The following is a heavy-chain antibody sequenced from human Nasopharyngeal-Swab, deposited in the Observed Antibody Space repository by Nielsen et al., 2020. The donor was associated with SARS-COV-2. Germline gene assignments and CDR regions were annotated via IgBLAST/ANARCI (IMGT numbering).Heavy chain of an antibody. CDR3: ARDGLTMVREVFDY. Sequence: GESLKISCAASGFTFSSYGMHWVRQAPGKGLEWVAVIWYDGSNKYYADSVKGRFTISRDNSKNTLYLQMNSLRAEDTAVYYCARDGLTMVREVFDYWGQGTLVTVSS. CDR2: IWYDGSNK. J-gene: IGHJ4*02. V-gene: IGHV3-33*01. D-gene: IGHD3-10*01. CDR1: GFTFSSYG.